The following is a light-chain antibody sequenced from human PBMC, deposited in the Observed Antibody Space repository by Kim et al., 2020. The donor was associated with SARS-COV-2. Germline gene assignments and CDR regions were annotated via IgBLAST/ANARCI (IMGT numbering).Light chain of an antibody. CDR3: AAWDDSLNGSNEV. V-gene: IGLV1-44*01. CDR1: SSNTGSNT. J-gene: IGLJ1*01. Sequence: QSVLTQPPSASATPGQRVTISCSGSSSNTGSNTVNWYQQLPGTAPKLLIYSNNQRPSGVPDRFSGSKSGTSASLAISGLQSEDEDDYYCAAWDDSLNGSNEVFGTGTKVTVL. CDR2: SNN.